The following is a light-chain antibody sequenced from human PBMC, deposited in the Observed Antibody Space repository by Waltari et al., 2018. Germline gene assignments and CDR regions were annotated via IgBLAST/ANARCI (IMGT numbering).Light chain of an antibody. CDR3: QQGNSFPIT. J-gene: IGKJ5*01. Sequence: DIQMTQSPSSVSASVGDGVTITCRASQGISRWLAWYQQKPGKAPNLLIYDGYSLQSGVASRFSGSGSGTVFTLTISSLQPEDFATYYCQQGNSFPITFGQGTRLEIK. CDR1: QGISRW. CDR2: DGY. V-gene: IGKV1-12*01.